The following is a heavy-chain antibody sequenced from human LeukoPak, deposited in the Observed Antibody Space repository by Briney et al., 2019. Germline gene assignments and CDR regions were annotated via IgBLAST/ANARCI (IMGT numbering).Heavy chain of an antibody. Sequence: SETLSLTCTVSGGSISSSSYYWGWIRQPPGKGLEWIGEINHSGSTNYNPSLKSRVTISVDTSKNQFSLKLSSVTAADTAVYYCARLKFRGSGSGYYYMDVWGKGTTVTISS. J-gene: IGHJ6*03. CDR2: INHSGST. D-gene: IGHD3-10*01. CDR3: ARLKFRGSGSGYYYMDV. CDR1: GGSISSSSYY. V-gene: IGHV4-39*07.